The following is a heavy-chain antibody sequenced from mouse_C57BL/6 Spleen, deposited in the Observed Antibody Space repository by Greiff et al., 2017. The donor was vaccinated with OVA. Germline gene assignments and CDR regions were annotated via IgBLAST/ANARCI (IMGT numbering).Heavy chain of an antibody. Sequence: QVQLQQPGAELVKPGASVKLSCKASGYTFTSYWMHWVKQRPGQGLEWIGLFHPNSGSINYNEKFKSKATLTVDKSSSTAYMQLSSLTSEDSAVYYCAREYGNVDYWGQGTTLTVSS. J-gene: IGHJ2*01. D-gene: IGHD2-1*01. V-gene: IGHV1-64*01. CDR3: AREYGNVDY. CDR1: GYTFTSYW. CDR2: FHPNSGSI.